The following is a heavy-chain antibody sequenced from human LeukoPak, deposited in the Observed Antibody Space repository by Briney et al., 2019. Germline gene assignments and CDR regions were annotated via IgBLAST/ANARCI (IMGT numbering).Heavy chain of an antibody. CDR2: ISYDGRNE. CDR3: AVTTSTTGYYYGMDV. CDR1: GFTFSSYS. V-gene: IGHV3-30*03. Sequence: GGPLRLSCAASGFTFSSYSIHWFRQAPGKGLEWVTVISYDGRNEYYADSVKGRFTISRDNSKNTLFLQMNSLRAEDTAVYYCAVTTSTTGYYYGMDVWGQGTAVTVSS. D-gene: IGHD4-17*01. J-gene: IGHJ6*02.